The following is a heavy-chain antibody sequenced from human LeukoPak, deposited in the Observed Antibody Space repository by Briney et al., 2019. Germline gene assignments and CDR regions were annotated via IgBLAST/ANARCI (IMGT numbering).Heavy chain of an antibody. CDR2: ISYSGST. V-gene: IGHV4-59*01. D-gene: IGHD5-18*01. Sequence: SETLSLTCTVSGGSISSYYWSWIRQPPGKGLEWIGYISYSGSTNYNPSLKSRVTISVDTSKNQFSLKLSSVPAADTAVYYCARGSSGYSYGWGQGTLVTVSS. CDR1: GGSISSYY. CDR3: ARGSSGYSYG. J-gene: IGHJ4*02.